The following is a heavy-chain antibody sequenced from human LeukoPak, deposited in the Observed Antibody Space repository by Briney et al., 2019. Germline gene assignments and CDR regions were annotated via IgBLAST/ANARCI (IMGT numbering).Heavy chain of an antibody. Sequence: ASVKVSCKASGYTFTSYDINWVRQATGQGLEWMGWMNPNSGNTGYAQKFQGRVTMTRNTSISTAYMELSSLRSADTAVYYCASSTTVTGWFDPWGQGTLVTVSS. CDR1: GYTFTSYD. CDR3: ASSTTVTGWFDP. J-gene: IGHJ5*02. V-gene: IGHV1-8*01. CDR2: MNPNSGNT. D-gene: IGHD5/OR15-5a*01.